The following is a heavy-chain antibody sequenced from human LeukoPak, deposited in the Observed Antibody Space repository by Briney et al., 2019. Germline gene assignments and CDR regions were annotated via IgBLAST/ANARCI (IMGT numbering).Heavy chain of an antibody. CDR3: ASDKIVGASRFDY. J-gene: IGHJ4*02. CDR2: IKQDGSEK. CDR1: GFDFSSQW. Sequence: PGGSLRLSCAASGFDFSSQWMSWVRQAPGKGLEWVANIKQDGSEKYYVDSVKGRFTISRDNAKNSLYLQMNSLRAEDTAVYYCASDKIVGASRFDYWGQGTLVTVSS. V-gene: IGHV3-7*01. D-gene: IGHD1-26*01.